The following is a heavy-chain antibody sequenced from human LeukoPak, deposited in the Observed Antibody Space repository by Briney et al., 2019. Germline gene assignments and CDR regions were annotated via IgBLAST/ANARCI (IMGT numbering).Heavy chain of an antibody. V-gene: IGHV5-51*01. J-gene: IGHJ6*03. CDR2: IYPGDSDT. CDR3: ARHVSGSYSDPLLPYYMDV. CDR1: GYSFTSYW. D-gene: IGHD1-26*01. Sequence: GESLKISCKGSGYSFTSYWIGWVRQMPGKGLEWMGIIYPGDSDTRYSPSFQGQVTISADKSISTAYLQWSSLKASDTAMYYCARHVSGSYSDPLLPYYMDVWGKGTTVTVSS.